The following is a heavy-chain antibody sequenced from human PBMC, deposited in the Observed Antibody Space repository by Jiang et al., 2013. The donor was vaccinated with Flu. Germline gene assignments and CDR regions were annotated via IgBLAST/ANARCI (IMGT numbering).Heavy chain of an antibody. D-gene: IGHD6-19*01. CDR3: ARDLGNGWYGGYFHH. Sequence: SGAEVKKPGASVKVSCKASGYSFTNYAIDWVRQAPGQRLEWMGWINTGNGNTKYSQKFQGRVTISRDTSASTAYMELSSLRSEDTAVYYCARDLGNGWYGGYFHHWGQGTLVTVSS. V-gene: IGHV1-3*04. CDR2: INTGNGNT. CDR1: GYSFTNYA. J-gene: IGHJ1*01.